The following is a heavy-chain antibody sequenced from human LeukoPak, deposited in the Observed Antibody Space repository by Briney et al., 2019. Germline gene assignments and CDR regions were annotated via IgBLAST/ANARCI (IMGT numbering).Heavy chain of an antibody. Sequence: GGSLRLSCAASGCTFNSYAMSWVRQTPGKGLEWVSAISGSGGSTYDTRSVKGRFTISRDNSKNTLYLRMNSLRAEDTAVYYCATNFANSGWYLYYYGMDVWGQGTTVTVSS. CDR3: ATNFANSGWYLYYYGMDV. CDR1: GCTFNSYA. D-gene: IGHD6-19*01. CDR2: ISGSGGST. J-gene: IGHJ6*02. V-gene: IGHV3-23*01.